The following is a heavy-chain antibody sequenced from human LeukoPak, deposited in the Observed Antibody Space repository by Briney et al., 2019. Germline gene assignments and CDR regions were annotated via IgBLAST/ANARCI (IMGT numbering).Heavy chain of an antibody. CDR2: ISGSGGST. V-gene: IGHV3-23*01. CDR3: AKGSYRANLRYFDWLSRAYFDY. Sequence: PGGSLRLSCAASGFTFSSYAMSWVRQAPGEGLEWVSAISGSGGSTYYADSVKGRFTISRDNSKNTLYLQMNSLRAEDTAVYYCAKGSYRANLRYFDWLSRAYFDYWGQGTLVTVSS. D-gene: IGHD3-9*01. J-gene: IGHJ4*02. CDR1: GFTFSSYA.